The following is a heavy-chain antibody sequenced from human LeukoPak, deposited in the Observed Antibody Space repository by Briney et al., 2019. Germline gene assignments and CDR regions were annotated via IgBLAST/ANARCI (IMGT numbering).Heavy chain of an antibody. D-gene: IGHD3-22*01. CDR3: ARVPYYYDSSGYYGPPYYFDY. V-gene: IGHV4-59*01. CDR1: GGSINSYY. J-gene: IGHJ4*02. CDR2: IYHSGST. Sequence: PSETLSLTCTVSGGSINSYYWNWIRQPPGKGLEWIGYIYHSGSTNYNPSLKSRVTISLDTSKNQFSLKLTSVTAADTAVYYCARVPYYYDSSGYYGPPYYFDYWGQGTPVTVSS.